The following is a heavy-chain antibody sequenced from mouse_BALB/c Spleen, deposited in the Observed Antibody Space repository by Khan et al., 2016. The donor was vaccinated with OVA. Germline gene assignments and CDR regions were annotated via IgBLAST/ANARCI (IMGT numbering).Heavy chain of an antibody. V-gene: IGHV2-6-4*01. CDR1: GFSLSRYN. J-gene: IGHJ4*01. D-gene: IGHD2-14*01. CDR2: IWGGGGT. Sequence: QVQLKESGPGLGAPSQSLSITCTVSGFSLSRYNIHWIRQPPGKSLEWLGMIWGGGGTDYNSTLKSRLSIRKDNSKSQVLLKMNSLQTDDTVMYYCARAYYRYDGYYAMDYWGQGTSVTVSS. CDR3: ARAYYRYDGYYAMDY.